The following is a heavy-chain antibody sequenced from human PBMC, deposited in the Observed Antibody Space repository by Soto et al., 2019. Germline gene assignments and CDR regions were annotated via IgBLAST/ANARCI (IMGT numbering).Heavy chain of an antibody. CDR2: IYYSGST. J-gene: IGHJ6*02. CDR3: ARLPMDTIFGVVIDYYYYGMDV. CDR1: GGSISSSSYY. Sequence: SETLSLTCTVSGGSISSSSYYWGWIRQPPGKGLEWIGSIYYSGSTYYNPSHKRRVTISVDTSKNQFSLKLSSVTAADTAVYYCARLPMDTIFGVVIDYYYYGMDVWGQGTTVTVSS. D-gene: IGHD3-3*01. V-gene: IGHV4-39*01.